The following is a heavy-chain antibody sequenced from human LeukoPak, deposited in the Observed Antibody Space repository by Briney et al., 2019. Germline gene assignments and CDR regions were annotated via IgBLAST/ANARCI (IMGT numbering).Heavy chain of an antibody. Sequence: ASVKVSCKASGGTFSSYAISWVRQAPGQGLEWMGGIIPIFGTANYAQKFQGRVTITADESTSTAYMELSSLRSEDTAVYHCASHTRGGYSYYYYYMDVWGKGTTVTISS. CDR2: IIPIFGTA. J-gene: IGHJ6*03. CDR1: GGTFSSYA. D-gene: IGHD5-12*01. V-gene: IGHV1-69*13. CDR3: ASHTRGGYSYYYYYMDV.